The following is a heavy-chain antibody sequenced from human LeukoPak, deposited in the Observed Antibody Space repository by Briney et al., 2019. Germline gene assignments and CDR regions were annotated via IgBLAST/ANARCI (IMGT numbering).Heavy chain of an antibody. D-gene: IGHD2-2*01. Sequence: GGSLRLSCAASGFTFSSYEMNWVRQAPGKGREWVGFIRSKAYGGTTEYAASVKGRFAISRDDSKSIAYLQMNSQKTEDTAVYYCTNQYQLPYYYYHYMDVWGKGTTVTVSS. CDR1: GFTFSSYE. CDR2: IRSKAYGGTT. V-gene: IGHV3-49*04. J-gene: IGHJ6*03. CDR3: TNQYQLPYYYYHYMDV.